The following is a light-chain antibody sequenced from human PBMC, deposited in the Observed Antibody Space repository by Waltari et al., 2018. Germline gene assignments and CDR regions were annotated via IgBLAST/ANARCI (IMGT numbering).Light chain of an antibody. Sequence: DIQMTQSPSSLSASAGDTVTITCRASQNINNYLSWYQQRPGKAPKLLIYAASALQSGVPSRFSGRGSATDYTLTIISLQPEDSATYFCQQSYSTPLTFGGGTKVEIK. CDR3: QQSYSTPLT. CDR1: QNINNY. CDR2: AAS. J-gene: IGKJ4*01. V-gene: IGKV1-39*01.